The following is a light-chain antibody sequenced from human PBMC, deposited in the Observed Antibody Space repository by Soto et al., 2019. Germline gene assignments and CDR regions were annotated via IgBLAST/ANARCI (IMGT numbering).Light chain of an antibody. V-gene: IGKV3-20*01. Sequence: EIVLTQSPGTLSLSPGEGATLSCRASQSVSSSLAWYNQKPGQAPSLLIYGASNRATDIPDRFSGSGSGTDFTLTISRLEPEDFAVYYCQQYGSSPVTFGQGTKVEIK. CDR3: QQYGSSPVT. J-gene: IGKJ1*01. CDR2: GAS. CDR1: QSVSSS.